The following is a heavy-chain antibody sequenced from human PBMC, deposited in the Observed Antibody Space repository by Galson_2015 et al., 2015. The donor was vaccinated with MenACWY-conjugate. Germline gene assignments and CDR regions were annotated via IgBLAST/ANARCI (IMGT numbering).Heavy chain of an antibody. J-gene: IGHJ4*02. D-gene: IGHD3-22*01. CDR1: DVSISSHNW. Sequence: ETLSLTCAVSDVSISSHNWWTWVRQPPGRGLEWIGEIYHRGSTNFHPSLKSRVTISVDKPNNQFSLRLSSVTAADTAVYYCARAPGVADDRYYESWGQGTLVAVSS. V-gene: IGHV4-4*02. CDR2: IYHRGST. CDR3: ARAPGVADDRYYES.